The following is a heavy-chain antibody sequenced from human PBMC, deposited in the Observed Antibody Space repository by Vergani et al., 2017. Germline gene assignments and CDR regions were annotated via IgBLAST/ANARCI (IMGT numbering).Heavy chain of an antibody. CDR2: IYYSGST. V-gene: IGHV4-34*01. CDR3: ARVFSAPDYYDSSGYTDY. Sequence: QVQLQQWGAGLLKPSETLSLTCAVYGGSFSGYYWSWIRQPPGKGLEWIGSIYYSGSTYYNPALKSRVTISVDTSKNQFSLKLSSVTAADTAVYYCARVFSAPDYYDSSGYTDYWGQGTLVTVSS. CDR1: GGSFSGYY. D-gene: IGHD3-22*01. J-gene: IGHJ4*02.